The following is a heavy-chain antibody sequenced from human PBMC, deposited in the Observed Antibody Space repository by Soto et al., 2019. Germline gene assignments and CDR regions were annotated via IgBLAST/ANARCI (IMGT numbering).Heavy chain of an antibody. CDR1: GGSISSGGYY. Sequence: QVQLQESGPGLVKPSQTLSLTCTVSGGSISSGGYYWSWIRQHPGKGLEWIGYIYYSGSTYYNPSFKSRVTISVDTSKNQFSLKLSSVTAADTAVYYCARGDVGDTAMVARFDYWGQGTLVTVSS. V-gene: IGHV4-31*03. CDR2: IYYSGST. J-gene: IGHJ4*02. D-gene: IGHD5-18*01. CDR3: ARGDVGDTAMVARFDY.